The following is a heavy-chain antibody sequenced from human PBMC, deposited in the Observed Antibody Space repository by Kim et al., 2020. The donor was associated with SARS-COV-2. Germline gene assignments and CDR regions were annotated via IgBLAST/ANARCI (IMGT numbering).Heavy chain of an antibody. Sequence: ASVKVSCKASGYTFTGYYMHWVRQAPGQGLEWMGRINPNSGGTNYAQKFQGRVTMTRDTSISTAYMELSRLRSDDTAVYYCARDAVGHCSSTSCYYNWFDPWGQGTLVTVSS. CDR3: ARDAVGHCSSTSCYYNWFDP. D-gene: IGHD2-2*01. CDR1: GYTFTGYY. V-gene: IGHV1-2*06. J-gene: IGHJ5*02. CDR2: INPNSGGT.